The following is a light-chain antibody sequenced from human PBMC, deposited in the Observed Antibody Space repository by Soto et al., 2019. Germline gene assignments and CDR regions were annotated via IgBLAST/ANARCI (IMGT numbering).Light chain of an antibody. J-gene: IGKJ4*01. CDR2: AAT. V-gene: IGKV1-16*01. CDR3: KQYERYPPS. Sequence: DIQMTQSPSSLSASVGDRVTIGCRASQNINTYLAWFQQKPGKAPKSLIYAATNLQGGVPSRFSGTGSGTKFSLTTSSLHPEDVATYYCKQYERYPPSFGGGTKLDI. CDR1: QNINTY.